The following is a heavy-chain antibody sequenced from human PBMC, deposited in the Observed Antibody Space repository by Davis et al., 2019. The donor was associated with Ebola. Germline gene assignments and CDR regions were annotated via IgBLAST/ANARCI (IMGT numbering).Heavy chain of an antibody. CDR1: GFTFSSYW. D-gene: IGHD3-22*01. Sequence: HTGGSLRLSCAASGFTFSSYWMHWVRQAPGKGLEWVSRINSDGSSTPYADAVKGRFTISRDNAKNTLHLQINSLRAEDTAVYYCARGKSQTFFDSSDYPEIGYWGQGTLVTVSS. CDR3: ARGKSQTFFDSSDYPEIGY. V-gene: IGHV3-74*01. CDR2: INSDGSST. J-gene: IGHJ4*02.